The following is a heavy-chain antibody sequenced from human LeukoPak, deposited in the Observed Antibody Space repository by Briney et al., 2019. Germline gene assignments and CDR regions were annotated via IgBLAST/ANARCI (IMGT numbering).Heavy chain of an antibody. V-gene: IGHV3-23*01. CDR2: ITDAVGST. Sequence: GGSLRLSCAASGFTFSSSSISWVRRAPGKGLEWVSAITDAVGSTHYADSVKGRFTISSDNSKNTVYLQMNSLRPEDMAVYYCAKENFSGLLYIDYWGQGTLVTVSS. CDR3: AKENFSGLLYIDY. D-gene: IGHD5-12*01. J-gene: IGHJ4*02. CDR1: GFTFSSSS.